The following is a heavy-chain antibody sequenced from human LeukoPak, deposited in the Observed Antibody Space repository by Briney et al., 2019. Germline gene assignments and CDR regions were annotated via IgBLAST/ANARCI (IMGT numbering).Heavy chain of an antibody. Sequence: SETLSLTCTVSGGTISSDGPYWSWIRQYPGKGLEWIGYIYYSGSTYYNPSLKSRVTISVDTSKNQFSLKLSSVTAADTAVYYCARYGGYDAFDIWGQGTMVTVSS. CDR3: ARYGGYDAFDI. CDR2: IYYSGST. V-gene: IGHV4-30-4*08. J-gene: IGHJ3*02. CDR1: GGTISSDGPY. D-gene: IGHD5-12*01.